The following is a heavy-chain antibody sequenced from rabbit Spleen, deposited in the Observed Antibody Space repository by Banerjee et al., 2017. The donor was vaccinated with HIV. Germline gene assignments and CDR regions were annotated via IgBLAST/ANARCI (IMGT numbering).Heavy chain of an antibody. D-gene: IGHD7-1*01. V-gene: IGHV1S45*01. CDR2: IHGGSINNI. Sequence: QEHLVESGGGLVQPGGSLKLSCTASGFSFIAGYYMCWVRQAPGKGLEWIACIHGGSINNIYYANWAKGRFTISKTSSTTVTLQMTSLTAADTATYFCARFYAGYGDFGYAAMWGQGTLVTVS. CDR3: ARFYAGYGDFGYAAM. CDR1: GFSFIAGYY. J-gene: IGHJ4*01.